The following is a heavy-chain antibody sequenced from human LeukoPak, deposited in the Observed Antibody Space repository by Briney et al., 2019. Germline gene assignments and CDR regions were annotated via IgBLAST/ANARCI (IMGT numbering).Heavy chain of an antibody. CDR3: TRDGATLDY. V-gene: IGHV3-49*04. Sequence: TGGSLRLSCTASGFTFGDYTMSWVGQAPGKGLEWVGFIRSKAYGATTEYAASVKGRFTISRDDSKNIAYLQMNSLKTEDTAMYYCTRDGATLDYWGQGTLVTVSS. CDR2: IRSKAYGATT. J-gene: IGHJ4*02. CDR1: GFTFGDYT. D-gene: IGHD1-26*01.